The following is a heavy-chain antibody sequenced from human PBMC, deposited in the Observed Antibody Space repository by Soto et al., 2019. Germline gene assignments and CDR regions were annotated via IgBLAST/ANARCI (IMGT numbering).Heavy chain of an antibody. Sequence: PGESLKISCTGSGYDFTNNWIGWVRQMPGKGLEWMGIIYPSDSTTRYSPSFRGQVTISADMSVRTTYLQWSSLKASDTAMYYCARRGKVYTNSFWFGPWGKGTLVPVS. D-gene: IGHD2-2*02. CDR3: ARRGKVYTNSFWFGP. CDR1: GYDFTNNW. V-gene: IGHV5-51*01. CDR2: IYPSDSTT. J-gene: IGHJ5*02.